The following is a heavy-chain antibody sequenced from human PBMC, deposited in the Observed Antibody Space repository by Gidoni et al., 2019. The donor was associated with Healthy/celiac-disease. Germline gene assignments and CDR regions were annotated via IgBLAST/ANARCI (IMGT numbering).Heavy chain of an antibody. J-gene: IGHJ4*02. Sequence: QVQLVQSGAEVKKPGASVKVSCKASGYTFTGYYMHWVRQAPGQGLEWMGWINPNSGGTNYAQKFKGWVTMTRDTSISTAYMELSRLRSDDTAVYYGARAGPHSSSWYDLFDYWGQGTLVTVSS. D-gene: IGHD6-13*01. CDR2: INPNSGGT. V-gene: IGHV1-2*04. CDR3: ARAGPHSSSWYDLFDY. CDR1: GYTFTGYY.